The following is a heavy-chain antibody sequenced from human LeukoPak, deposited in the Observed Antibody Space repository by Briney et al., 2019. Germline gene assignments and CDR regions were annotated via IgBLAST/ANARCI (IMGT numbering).Heavy chain of an antibody. CDR2: IIPIFGTA. CDR1: GYTLTELS. V-gene: IGHV1-69*13. Sequence: SVKVSCKVSGYTLTELSMHWVRQAPGQGLEWMGGIIPIFGTAIYAQKFQGRVTITADESTSTAYMELSSLRSEDTAVYYCARDIRNWFDPWGQGTLVTVSS. J-gene: IGHJ5*02. CDR3: ARDIRNWFDP.